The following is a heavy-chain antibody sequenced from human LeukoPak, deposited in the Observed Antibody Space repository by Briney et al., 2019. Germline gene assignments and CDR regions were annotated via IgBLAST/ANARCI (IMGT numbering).Heavy chain of an antibody. CDR1: GSTFSSYG. J-gene: IGHJ4*02. Sequence: GGSLRLSCAASGSTFSSYGMHWVRQAPGKGLEWVAVIWYDGSNKYYADSVKGRFTISRDNSKNTLYLQMNSLRAEDTAVYYCAGGGRQLDYWGQGTLVTVSS. CDR3: AGGGRQLDY. V-gene: IGHV3-33*01. D-gene: IGHD1-26*01. CDR2: IWYDGSNK.